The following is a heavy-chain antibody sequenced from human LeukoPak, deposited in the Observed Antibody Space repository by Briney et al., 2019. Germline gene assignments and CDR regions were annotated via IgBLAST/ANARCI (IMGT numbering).Heavy chain of an antibody. Sequence: PSETLSLTCLASGRSISSYYGSWVPQPPGKGLEWIGYIYYSGSTNYNPSLKSRVTISVDTSKNQFSLKLSSVTAADTAMYYCARISSVYINNFYYYMDVWSKGTPVTVSS. CDR2: IYYSGST. D-gene: IGHD2-8*01. CDR1: GRSISSYY. CDR3: ARISSVYINNFYYYMDV. J-gene: IGHJ6*03. V-gene: IGHV4-59*12.